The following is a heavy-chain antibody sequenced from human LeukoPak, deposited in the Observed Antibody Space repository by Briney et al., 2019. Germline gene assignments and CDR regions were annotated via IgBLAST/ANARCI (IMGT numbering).Heavy chain of an antibody. J-gene: IGHJ3*02. CDR2: ISGSGGST. Sequence: PGGSLRLSCAASGFTFSSYAMSWVRQAPGKGLKWVSAISGSGGSTYYADSVKGRFTISRDNSKNTLYLQMNSLRAEDTAVYYCAKDLYRGYYDSSGYYSNGAFDIWGQGTMVTVSS. D-gene: IGHD3-22*01. CDR3: AKDLYRGYYDSSGYYSNGAFDI. CDR1: GFTFSSYA. V-gene: IGHV3-23*01.